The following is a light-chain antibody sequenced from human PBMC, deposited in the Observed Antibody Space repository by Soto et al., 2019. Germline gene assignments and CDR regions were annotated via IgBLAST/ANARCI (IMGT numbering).Light chain of an antibody. Sequence: EIVLTQSPGTLSLSPGERATLSCRASQSVSSSYLAWYQQKPGQAPRLLIYGASSRATGIPDRFSGSGSGKDFTINISRLESEDFAGYYCQQYGSSPPYTFGQGTKLEIK. CDR1: QSVSSSY. V-gene: IGKV3-20*01. J-gene: IGKJ2*01. CDR3: QQYGSSPPYT. CDR2: GAS.